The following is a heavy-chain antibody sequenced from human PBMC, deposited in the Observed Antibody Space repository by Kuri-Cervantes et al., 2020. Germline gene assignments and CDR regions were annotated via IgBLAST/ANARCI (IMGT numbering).Heavy chain of an antibody. CDR3: ARGGGYDFWSGYYN. V-gene: IGHV3-30*04. Sequence: GESLKISCAASGFTFSSYSLDWVRQAPGKGLEWVAVISYDGSNKYYADSVKGRFTISRDNSKNTLYLQMNSLRAEDTAVYYCARGGGYDFWSGYYNWGQGTLVTVSS. D-gene: IGHD3-3*01. J-gene: IGHJ4*02. CDR1: GFTFSSYS. CDR2: ISYDGSNK.